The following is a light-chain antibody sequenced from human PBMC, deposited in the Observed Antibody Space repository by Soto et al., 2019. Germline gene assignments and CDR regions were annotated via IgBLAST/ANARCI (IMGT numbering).Light chain of an antibody. CDR2: GAS. CDR1: QSLPSNS. J-gene: IGKJ1*01. CDR3: HQSDDSPWT. V-gene: IGKV3-20*01. Sequence: ETVLMQSPDTLSLSPGERVTLSCRASQSLPSNSLAWYQQKPGQPPRLLFYGASSRATGVPDRFVGSGSGTDFALTVARLEAEDSAVYFFHQSDDSPWTFGQGTKVEV.